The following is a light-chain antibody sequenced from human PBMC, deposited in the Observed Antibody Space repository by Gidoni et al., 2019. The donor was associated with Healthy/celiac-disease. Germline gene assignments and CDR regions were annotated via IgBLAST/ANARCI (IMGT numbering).Light chain of an antibody. V-gene: IGKV3-20*01. CDR2: GAS. Sequence: EIVLTQSPGTLSLSPGERATLSCRASQSVSISYLACYQQKHGQAPRLLIYGASSRATGIPDRFSGSGSGTYFTLTISRLWPEDFAVYYCQQFGSSPPKFTFGPGTKVDIK. CDR1: QSVSISY. J-gene: IGKJ3*01. CDR3: QQFGSSPPKFT.